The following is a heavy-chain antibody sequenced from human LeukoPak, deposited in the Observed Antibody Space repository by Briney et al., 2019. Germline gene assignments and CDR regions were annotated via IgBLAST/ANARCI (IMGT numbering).Heavy chain of an antibody. Sequence: GALRLSCAASGFTFTNYWMSWVRQAPGKGLELVANIKQDRSEKYYVDSVKGRFTISRDNSKNTLYLQMNSLRAEDTAVYYCAKDPNFYYCMDVWGKGTTVTISS. CDR2: IKQDRSEK. CDR1: GFTFTNYW. CDR3: AKDPNFYYCMDV. J-gene: IGHJ6*03. V-gene: IGHV3-7*03.